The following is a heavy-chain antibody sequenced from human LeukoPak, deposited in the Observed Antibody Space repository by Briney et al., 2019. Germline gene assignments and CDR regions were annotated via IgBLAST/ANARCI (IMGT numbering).Heavy chain of an antibody. CDR1: GYSFTTYW. J-gene: IGHJ3*02. D-gene: IGHD4-17*01. CDR2: IDPSDSYT. V-gene: IGHV5-10-1*01. CDR3: ARHTGDAFDI. Sequence: GESLKISCRGSGYSFTTYWISWVRQMPGKGLEWMGRIDPSDSYTNYSPSFQGHDTISGDKSISTAYLQWSSLKASDTAMYYCARHTGDAFDIWGQGTMVTVSS.